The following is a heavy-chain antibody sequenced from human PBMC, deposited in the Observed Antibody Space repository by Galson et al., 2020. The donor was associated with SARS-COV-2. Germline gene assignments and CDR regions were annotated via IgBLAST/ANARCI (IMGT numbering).Heavy chain of an antibody. D-gene: IGHD3-10*01. CDR3: ARDGHARFVRGGAFDS. V-gene: IGHV1-2*02. CDR1: GYSFTGHY. Sequence: ASVKVSCKASGYSFTGHYINWVRQVPGQGLEWMGWIDPNSGDTKFAQTFQGRVAMTRDTSSSTAYLELSNLRSDDAAVYFCARDGHARFVRGGAFDSWGQGSLVTVST. CDR2: IDPNSGDT. J-gene: IGHJ4*02.